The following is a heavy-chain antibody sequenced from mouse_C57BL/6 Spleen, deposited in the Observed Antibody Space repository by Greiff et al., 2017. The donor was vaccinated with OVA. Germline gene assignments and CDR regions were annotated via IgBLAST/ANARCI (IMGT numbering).Heavy chain of an antibody. V-gene: IGHV6-3*01. CDR1: GFTFSNYW. Sequence: EVKLMESGGGLVQPGGSMKLSCVASGFTFSNYWMNWVRQSPEKGLEWVAQIRLKSDNYETHYAESVKGRFTISRDDSKSSDYLQMNNLRAEDTGIYYCTVGLPRVFDYWGQGTTLTVSS. CDR2: IRLKSDNYET. J-gene: IGHJ2*01. D-gene: IGHD5-5*01. CDR3: TVGLPRVFDY.